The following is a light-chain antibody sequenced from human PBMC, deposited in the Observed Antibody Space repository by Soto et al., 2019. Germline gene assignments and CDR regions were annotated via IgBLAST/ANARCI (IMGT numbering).Light chain of an antibody. CDR1: QAISSW. CDR2: KAS. CDR3: QHDNTYSEA. V-gene: IGKV1-5*03. J-gene: IGKJ1*01. Sequence: DIQMTQSPSTLSGSVGDRVTITCRASQAISSWLAWYQQKPGKAPKLLIYKASTLKSGVPSRISGSGSGTELTLTISSLQPDDFAPYQCQHDNTYSEACGQGTKVDI.